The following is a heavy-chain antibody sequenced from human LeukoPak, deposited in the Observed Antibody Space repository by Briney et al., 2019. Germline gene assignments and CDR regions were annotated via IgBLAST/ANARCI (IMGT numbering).Heavy chain of an antibody. D-gene: IGHD3-16*02. CDR1: GGSISSSSYY. V-gene: IGHV4-39*01. CDR2: IYYSGST. J-gene: IGHJ3*02. Sequence: KPSETLSLTCTVSGGSISSSSYYWGWIRQPPGKGLEWIGSIYYSGSTYYNPSLKSRVTISVDTSKNQFSLKLSSVTAADTAMYYCARPSTDYVWGSYRTGAFDIWGQGTMVTVSS. CDR3: ARPSTDYVWGSYRTGAFDI.